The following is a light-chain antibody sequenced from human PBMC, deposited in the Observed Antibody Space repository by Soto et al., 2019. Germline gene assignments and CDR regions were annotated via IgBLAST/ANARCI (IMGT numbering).Light chain of an antibody. Sequence: EIVLRQSPGTLSLSPGERATLSCRASQSITNNYLAWYQQKPGRAHRLLIYGASTRATGIPARFGGSGSGTEFTLTISSLQSEDFAVYYCQQYNNWPPVTFGPGTKVDIK. CDR2: GAS. J-gene: IGKJ3*01. CDR3: QQYNNWPPVT. V-gene: IGKV3-15*01. CDR1: QSITNN.